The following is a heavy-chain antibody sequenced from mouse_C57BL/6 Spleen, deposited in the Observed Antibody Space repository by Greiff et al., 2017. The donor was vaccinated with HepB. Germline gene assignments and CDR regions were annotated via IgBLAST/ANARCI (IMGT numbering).Heavy chain of an antibody. V-gene: IGHV1-42*01. Sequence: VQLQQSGPELVKPGASVKISCKASGYSFTGYYMNWVKQSPEKSLEWIGEINPSTGGTTYNQKFKAKATLTVDKSSSTAYMQLKSLTSEDSAVYYCARWTGSANYFDYWGQGTTLTVSS. J-gene: IGHJ2*01. CDR3: ARWTGSANYFDY. CDR1: GYSFTGYY. CDR2: INPSTGGT. D-gene: IGHD4-1*01.